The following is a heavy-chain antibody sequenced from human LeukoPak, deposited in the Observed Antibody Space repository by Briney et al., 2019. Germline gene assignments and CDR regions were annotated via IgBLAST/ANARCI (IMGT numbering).Heavy chain of an antibody. D-gene: IGHD3-3*01. J-gene: IGHJ4*02. Sequence: SVKVSCKSSGGTFSSYAIIWVRQAPGQGLEWMGRIIPILGIANFAQKFQGRVTITADKSTSTAYMELSSLRSEDTAVYYCARDSHYDFWSGYYSFDYWGQGTLVTVSS. CDR3: ARDSHYDFWSGYYSFDY. CDR2: IIPILGIA. V-gene: IGHV1-69*04. CDR1: GGTFSSYA.